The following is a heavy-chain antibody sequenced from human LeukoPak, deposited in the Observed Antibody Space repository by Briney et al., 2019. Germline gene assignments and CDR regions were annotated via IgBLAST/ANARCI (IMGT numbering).Heavy chain of an antibody. CDR2: INHSGST. J-gene: IGHJ4*02. CDR1: GGSFSGYY. D-gene: IGHD3-16*02. CDR3: ARGRGYYDYVWGSYRYRYLDY. Sequence: PSETLSLTCAVYGGSFSGYYWIWIRQPPGKGLEWIGEINHSGSTNYNPSLKSRVTISVDTSKNQFSLKLSSVTAADTAVYYCARGRGYYDYVWGSYRYRYLDYWGQGTLVTVSS. V-gene: IGHV4-34*01.